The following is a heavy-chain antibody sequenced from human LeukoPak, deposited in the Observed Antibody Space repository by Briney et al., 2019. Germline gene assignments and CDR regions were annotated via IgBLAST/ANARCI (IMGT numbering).Heavy chain of an antibody. D-gene: IGHD3-16*02. CDR2: ISYDGSNK. J-gene: IGHJ4*02. CDR1: GFTFSSYG. Sequence: PGGSLRLSCAASGFTFSSYGMHWVRQAPGKGLEWVAVISYDGSNKYYADSVKGRFTISRDNSKNTLYLQMNSLRAEDTAVYYCAKAGAPYDYVWGSYRYTGLEYCFDYWGQGTLVTVSS. V-gene: IGHV3-30*18. CDR3: AKAGAPYDYVWGSYRYTGLEYCFDY.